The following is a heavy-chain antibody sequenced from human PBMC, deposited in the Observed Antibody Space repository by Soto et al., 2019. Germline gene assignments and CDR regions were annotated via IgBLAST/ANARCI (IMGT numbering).Heavy chain of an antibody. J-gene: IGHJ4*02. D-gene: IGHD1-26*01. CDR3: ARAIKRWEVNYYFDF. CDR2: IVVDSNTA. Sequence: QVVLLQSGAEVKEPGSSVSVSCQVSGSTFNNFAFSWVRQAPGHGPEWMGGIVVDSNTAAYSQRFQDRVTITADTSTDTLYMELGSLTFEDTAVYYCARAIKRWEVNYYFDFWGQGNLVTVSS. V-gene: IGHV1-69*06. CDR1: GSTFNNFA.